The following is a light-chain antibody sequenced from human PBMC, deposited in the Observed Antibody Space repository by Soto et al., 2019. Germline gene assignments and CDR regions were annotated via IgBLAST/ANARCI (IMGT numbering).Light chain of an antibody. V-gene: IGLV2-14*01. CDR2: EVT. Sequence: QSALTQPASVSGSPGQSITISCTGTSSDVGAYNFVSWYQHHPGRAPKLIIYEVTIRPSGVSNRFCGSKSGNTASLTISGLQAEDEADYYCSSYTTSAPYVFGSGTKVTVL. CDR1: SSDVGAYNF. CDR3: SSYTTSAPYV. J-gene: IGLJ1*01.